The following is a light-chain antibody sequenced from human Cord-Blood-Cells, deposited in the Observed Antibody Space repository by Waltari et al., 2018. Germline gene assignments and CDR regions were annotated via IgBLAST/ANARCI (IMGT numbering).Light chain of an antibody. CDR1: QSVSSSY. CDR3: QQYCSSQYT. J-gene: IGKJ2*01. CDR2: GAS. V-gene: IGKV3-20*01. Sequence: EIVLTQSPGTLSLSPGARATLSCRASQSVSSSYLDWYQQKPGQAPTLLIYGASSRANGIPDRFSGSGSGTDFTLTISRLEPEDFAVYYCQQYCSSQYTFGQGTKLEIK.